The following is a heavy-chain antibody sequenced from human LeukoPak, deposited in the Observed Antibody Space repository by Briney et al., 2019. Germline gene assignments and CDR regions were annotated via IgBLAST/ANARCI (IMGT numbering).Heavy chain of an antibody. Sequence: GGSLRLSWAASGFTFSDYTMNWVRQAPGKGLEWVSSISSSSSYIYYADSVKGRFTISRDNAKNSLYLQMTSLRAEDTAMFYCAREWPERVSAMGVWGQGTTVTVSS. V-gene: IGHV3-21*01. D-gene: IGHD5-12*01. CDR2: ISSSSSYI. J-gene: IGHJ6*02. CDR3: AREWPERVSAMGV. CDR1: GFTFSDYT.